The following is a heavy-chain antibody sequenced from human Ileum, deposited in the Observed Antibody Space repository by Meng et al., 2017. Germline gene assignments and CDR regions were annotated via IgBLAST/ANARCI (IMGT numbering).Heavy chain of an antibody. J-gene: IGHJ4*02. CDR2: IKITTDAGTP. CDR1: GLTFSSTW. V-gene: IGHV3-15*01. CDR3: TTGKDY. Sequence: VPLVGFGGGVVNAGGSLCRSCAGSGLTFSSTWRTWVRQAPGKGLEWVGRIKITTDAGTPDYAAPVKGRFTISINDSKNTLYLQMNSLKTEDTAVYYCTTGKDYWGQGTLVTVSS.